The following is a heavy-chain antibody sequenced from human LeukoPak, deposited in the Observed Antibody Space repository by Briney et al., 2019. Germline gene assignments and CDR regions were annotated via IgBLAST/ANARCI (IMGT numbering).Heavy chain of an antibody. Sequence: PGRSLRLSCAASGFTFSSFGLHWVRQGPGKGLQWVAFISFDGSNKYYPDSVKGRFTISRDNSKNTLYLQMNSLRAEDTAVYFCARAPYMGATWFDPWGQGTLVTVSS. V-gene: IGHV3-30*03. CDR1: GFTFSSFG. D-gene: IGHD1-26*01. J-gene: IGHJ5*02. CDR3: ARAPYMGATWFDP. CDR2: ISFDGSNK.